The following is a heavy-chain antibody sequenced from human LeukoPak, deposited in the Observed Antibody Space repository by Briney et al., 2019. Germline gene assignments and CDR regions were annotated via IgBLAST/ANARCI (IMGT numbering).Heavy chain of an antibody. CDR3: AKDREMATIFDY. D-gene: IGHD5-24*01. CDR1: GFTFSSYE. CDR2: ISGSGGST. J-gene: IGHJ4*02. Sequence: GGSLRLSCAASGFTFSSYEMNWVRQAPGKGLERVSAISGSGGSTYYADSVKGRFTISRENSKNTVYQQMNSLRAEDTAVYYCAKDREMATIFDYWGQGTLVTVSS. V-gene: IGHV3-23*01.